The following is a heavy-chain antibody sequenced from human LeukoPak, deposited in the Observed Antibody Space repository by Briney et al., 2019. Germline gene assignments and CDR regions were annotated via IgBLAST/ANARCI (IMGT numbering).Heavy chain of an antibody. D-gene: IGHD3-3*01. CDR3: ARDLFAPYYDFWSGYYSYLDY. CDR1: GYTFTSYG. CDR2: ISAYNGNT. J-gene: IGHJ4*02. V-gene: IGHV1-18*01. Sequence: ASVKVSCTASGYTFTSYGISWVRQAPGQGLEWMGWISAYNGNTNYAQKLQGRVTMTTDTSTSTAYMELRSLRSDDTAVYYCARDLFAPYYDFWSGYYSYLDYWGQGTLVTVSS.